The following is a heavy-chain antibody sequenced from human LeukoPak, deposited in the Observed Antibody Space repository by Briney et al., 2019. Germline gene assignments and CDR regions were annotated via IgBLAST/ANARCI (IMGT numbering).Heavy chain of an antibody. CDR3: ARDLLEDPVAGTGY. V-gene: IGHV3-21*04. CDR1: GFTFSSYS. CDR2: ISSSSSYI. D-gene: IGHD6-19*01. J-gene: IGHJ4*02. Sequence: PGGSLRLSCAASGFTFSSYSINWVRQAPGKGLEWVSSISSSSSYIHYADSVKGRFTISRDNAKNSLYLQMNSLRAEDTAVYYCARDLLEDPVAGTGYWGQGTLVTVSS.